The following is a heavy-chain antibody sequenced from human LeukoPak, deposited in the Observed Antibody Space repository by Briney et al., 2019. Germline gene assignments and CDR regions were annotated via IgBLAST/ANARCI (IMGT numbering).Heavy chain of an antibody. CDR3: ARQYSTLSEFDY. CDR1: GFTSSNYW. D-gene: IGHD2/OR15-2a*01. CDR2: INSDGTST. J-gene: IGHJ4*02. V-gene: IGHV3-74*01. Sequence: PGGSLRLSCAASGFTSSNYWMHWVRQAPGKGLVWVSRINSDGTSTSSADSVKGRFTISRDNAKNTLYLQMNSLRAEDTAVYYCARQYSTLSEFDYWGQGTLVTVSS.